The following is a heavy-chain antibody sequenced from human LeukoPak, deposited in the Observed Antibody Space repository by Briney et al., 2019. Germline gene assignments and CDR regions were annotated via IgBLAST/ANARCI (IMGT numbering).Heavy chain of an antibody. D-gene: IGHD3-10*01. Sequence: GGSLRLSCAASGFTFSSYEMNWVRQAPGKGLEWVSYISTSGGTIYYAASAKGRFTISRDNAKNSLYLQMNSLRADDTAVYYCARDYYGSGSPDYWGQGTLVTVSS. CDR2: ISTSGGTI. V-gene: IGHV3-48*03. CDR1: GFTFSSYE. J-gene: IGHJ4*02. CDR3: ARDYYGSGSPDY.